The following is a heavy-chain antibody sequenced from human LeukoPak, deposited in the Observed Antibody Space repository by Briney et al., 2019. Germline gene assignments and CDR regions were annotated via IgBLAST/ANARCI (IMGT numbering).Heavy chain of an antibody. V-gene: IGHV4-59*01. CDR3: AGRVGWSGYYFFDP. Sequence: PSETLSLTCTVSGGSISSYYWSWIRQPPGKGLEWIGYIYYSGSTNYNPSLKSRVTISVDTSKNQFSLKLSSVTAADTAVYYCAGRVGWSGYYFFDPWGQGTLVTVSS. J-gene: IGHJ5*02. CDR1: GGSISSYY. D-gene: IGHD3-3*01. CDR2: IYYSGST.